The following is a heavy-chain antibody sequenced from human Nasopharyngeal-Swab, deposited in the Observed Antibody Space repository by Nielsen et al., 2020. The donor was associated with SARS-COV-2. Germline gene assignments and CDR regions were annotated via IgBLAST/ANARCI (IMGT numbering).Heavy chain of an antibody. D-gene: IGHD5-12*01. CDR3: AKDRDSGDDSDDYYHYYGMDV. CDR1: GFTFSAYD. V-gene: IGHV3-7*03. CDR2: IKQDGSEK. J-gene: IGHJ6*02. Sequence: GGSLRLSCAASGFTFSAYDMNWVRQAPGKGLEWVANIKQDGSEKYYVDSVKGRFTISRDNSKNTVNLQMNSLRVEDTAIYYCAKDRDSGDDSDDYYHYYGMDVWGQGTTVTVFS.